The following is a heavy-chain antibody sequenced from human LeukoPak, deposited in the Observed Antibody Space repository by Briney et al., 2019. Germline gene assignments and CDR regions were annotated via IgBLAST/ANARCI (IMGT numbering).Heavy chain of an antibody. D-gene: IGHD2-15*01. J-gene: IGHJ4*02. V-gene: IGHV4-31*03. CDR2: IHYSGTT. CDR1: GGSISSGDYY. Sequence: TLSLTCTVSGGSISSGDYYWIWIRQHPGKRLEWIEYIHYSGTTYYNPSLESRVTISVDTSKKQFYLKLSSVTAADTAVYYCARVGVAAKSSRYFDYWGQGTLVTVSS. CDR3: ARVGVAAKSSRYFDY.